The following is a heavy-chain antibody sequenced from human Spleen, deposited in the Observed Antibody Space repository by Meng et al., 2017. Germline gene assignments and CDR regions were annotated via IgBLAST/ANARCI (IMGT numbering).Heavy chain of an antibody. CDR3: AKDRRYYYSSGYYLSMDGMDV. D-gene: IGHD3-22*01. V-gene: IGHV3-74*01. J-gene: IGHJ6*02. CDR1: GFTFSSYW. CDR2: INSDGSST. Sequence: GGSLRLSCAASGFTFSSYWMHWVRQAPGKGLVWVSRINSDGSSTSYADSVKGRFTISRDYSKNTLYLQMNSLRAEDTAAYYCAKDRRYYYSSGYYLSMDGMDVWGPGTTVTVSS.